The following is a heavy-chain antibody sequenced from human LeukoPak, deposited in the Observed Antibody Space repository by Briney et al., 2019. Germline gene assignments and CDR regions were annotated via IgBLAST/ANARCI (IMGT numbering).Heavy chain of an antibody. D-gene: IGHD6-19*01. CDR1: GGSMNSYF. J-gene: IGHJ4*02. CDR2: VHYSDHN. Sequence: SETLSLTCTVSGGSMNSYFWSWIRQPPGKGLEWIAYVHYSDHNNYNPSLKSRVTISLDTSKNQFSLMLSSMTAADTAVYYCARGVWGASGWFDNWGQGTLVTISS. CDR3: ARGVWGASGWFDN. V-gene: IGHV4-59*01.